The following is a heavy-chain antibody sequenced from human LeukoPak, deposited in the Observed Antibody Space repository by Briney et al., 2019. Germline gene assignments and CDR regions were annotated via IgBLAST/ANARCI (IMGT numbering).Heavy chain of an antibody. J-gene: IGHJ4*02. Sequence: SGGSLRLSCAASGFTFSTYWMSWVRQAPGKGLEWVANIKQGGSEKYYVDSVKGRFTISRDNAKNSLYLQMNSLRAEDTAVYYCARAWGLYYYDSSGPYYFDYWGQGTLVTVSS. CDR3: ARAWGLYYYDSSGPYYFDY. CDR1: GFTFSTYW. D-gene: IGHD3-22*01. CDR2: IKQGGSEK. V-gene: IGHV3-7*01.